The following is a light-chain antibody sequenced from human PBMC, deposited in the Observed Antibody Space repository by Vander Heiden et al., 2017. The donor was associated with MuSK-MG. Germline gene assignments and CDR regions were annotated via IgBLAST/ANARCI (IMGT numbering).Light chain of an antibody. CDR1: RFRSYS. J-gene: IGLJ2*01. CDR3: NSQDSSGKHSV. V-gene: IGLV3-19*01. CDR2: GKN. Sequence: SSELTQDPAVSVSLGQTVRITCAGERFRSYSASWYQQKPGQAPVLVIYGKNNRPSGIPDRFFCSSSGNTASSTITGAQAEDEADYYCNSQDSSGKHSVFGGGTNITV.